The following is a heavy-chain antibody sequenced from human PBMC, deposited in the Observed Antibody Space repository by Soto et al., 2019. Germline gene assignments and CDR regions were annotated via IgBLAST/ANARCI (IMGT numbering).Heavy chain of an antibody. V-gene: IGHV4-59*01. CDR2: LYYSGNT. D-gene: IGHD3-22*01. Sequence: SETLSLTCTVSGASISNSYWSWIRQSPGKGLEWIGYLYYSGNTNCNPSLKSRVTMSVDTSKNHFSLEVKSVTTADTAVYFCARLHYYDSDGYYYVEAFDLWGPGTSVTVSS. CDR1: GASISNSY. J-gene: IGHJ3*01. CDR3: ARLHYYDSDGYYYVEAFDL.